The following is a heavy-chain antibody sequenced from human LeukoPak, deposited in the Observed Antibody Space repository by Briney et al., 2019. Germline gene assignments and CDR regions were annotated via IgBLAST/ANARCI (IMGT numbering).Heavy chain of an antibody. D-gene: IGHD4-17*01. CDR2: FDPEDGET. V-gene: IGHV1-24*01. CDR1: GYTLTELS. CDR3: ATVDYGDYVGSV. Sequence: ASVKVSCKVSGYTLTELSMHWVRQAPGKWLEWMGGFDPEDGETIYAQKFQGRVTMTEDTSTDTAYMELSSLRSEDTAVYYCATVDYGDYVGSVWGQGTTVTVSS. J-gene: IGHJ6*02.